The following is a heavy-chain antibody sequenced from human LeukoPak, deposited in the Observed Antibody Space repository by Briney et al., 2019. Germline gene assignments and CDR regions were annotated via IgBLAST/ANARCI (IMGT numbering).Heavy chain of an antibody. CDR1: GYTFTSYG. Sequence: ASVKVSCKASGYTFTSYGISWVRQAPGQGLEWMEWISAYNGNTNYAQKLQGRVTMTTDTSTSTAYMELRSLRSDDTAVYYCARGAPPLYDSSSNWFDPWGQGTLVTLSS. V-gene: IGHV1-18*01. CDR2: ISAYNGNT. CDR3: ARGAPPLYDSSSNWFDP. D-gene: IGHD6-6*01. J-gene: IGHJ5*02.